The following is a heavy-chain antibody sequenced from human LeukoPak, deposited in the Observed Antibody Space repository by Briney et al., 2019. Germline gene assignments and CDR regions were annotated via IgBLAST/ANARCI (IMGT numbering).Heavy chain of an antibody. Sequence: ASVKVSCKASGYTFTGYYMHWVRQAPGQGLEWMGWINPNSGGTNYAQKFQGRVTMTTGTSTSTAYMELRSLRSDDTAVYYCARDATVTDKGWFDPWGQGTLVTVSS. D-gene: IGHD4-17*01. V-gene: IGHV1-2*02. CDR1: GYTFTGYY. CDR2: INPNSGGT. CDR3: ARDATVTDKGWFDP. J-gene: IGHJ5*02.